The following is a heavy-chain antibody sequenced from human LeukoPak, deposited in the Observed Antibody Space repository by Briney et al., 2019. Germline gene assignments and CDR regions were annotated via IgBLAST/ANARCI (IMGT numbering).Heavy chain of an antibody. CDR1: GYTFTSYY. D-gene: IGHD6-6*01. CDR3: ARDARSTEYSSSSHWFDP. J-gene: IGHJ5*02. Sequence: ASVKVSCKASGYTFTSYYMHWVRQAPGQGLEGMGIINPSGGSTSYAQKFQGRVTMTRDMSTSTVYMELSSLRSEDTAVYYCARDARSTEYSSSSHWFDPWGQGTLVTVSS. V-gene: IGHV1-46*01. CDR2: INPSGGST.